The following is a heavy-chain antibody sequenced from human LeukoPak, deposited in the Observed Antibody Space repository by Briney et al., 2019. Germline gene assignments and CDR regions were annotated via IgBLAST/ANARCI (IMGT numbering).Heavy chain of an antibody. CDR3: AREDSVVVPGVMGVPNSWIDP. V-gene: IGHV4-38-2*02. CDR1: GFSNSSGYY. CDR2: IYHSGST. D-gene: IGHD2-2*01. Sequence: SETLSLTCAVSGFSNSSGYYWDWIRQPPGKGLEWIGSIYHSGSTYYNPSLKSRVTISVDTSKNQLSLKLSSVTAADTAVYYCAREDSVVVPGVMGVPNSWIDPWGQGTLVTVSS. J-gene: IGHJ5*02.